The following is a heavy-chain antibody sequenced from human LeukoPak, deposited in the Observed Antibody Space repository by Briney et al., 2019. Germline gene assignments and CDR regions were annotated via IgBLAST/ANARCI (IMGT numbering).Heavy chain of an antibody. V-gene: IGHV4-38-2*01. CDR1: GYSISSGYY. J-gene: IGHJ4*02. Sequence: PSETLSLTCAVSGYSISSGYYWGWIRQPPGKGLEWIGSIYHSGSTYYNPSLKSRVTISVDTSKNQFSLKLSPVTAADTAVYYCARHTLRNYDFWSGYYGYFDYWGQGTLVTVSS. D-gene: IGHD3-3*01. CDR2: IYHSGST. CDR3: ARHTLRNYDFWSGYYGYFDY.